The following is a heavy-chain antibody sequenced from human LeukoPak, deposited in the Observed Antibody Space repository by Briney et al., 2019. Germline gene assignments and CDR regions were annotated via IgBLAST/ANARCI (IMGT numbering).Heavy chain of an antibody. CDR2: INPNRGGT. Sequence: ASVPVSSQASAYTFTEYYMHWMRQAPGQGLDWMGWINPNRGGTHYAQTLQGRVTLTRDTSLSAAYTELSPLRPHDTAPYYLVRGIPARLPFFYFWGQGTLVSVS. CDR1: AYTFTEYY. CDR3: VRGIPARLPFFYF. J-gene: IGHJ4*02. D-gene: IGHD2-2*02. V-gene: IGHV1-2*02.